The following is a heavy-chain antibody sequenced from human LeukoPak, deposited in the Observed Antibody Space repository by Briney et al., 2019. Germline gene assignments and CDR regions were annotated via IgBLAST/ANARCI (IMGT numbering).Heavy chain of an antibody. CDR2: INPSGGST. CDR3: ARAEHYYGSGSYYLGY. J-gene: IGHJ4*02. D-gene: IGHD3-10*01. V-gene: IGHV1-46*01. CDR1: GYTFTSYY. Sequence: ASVKVSCKASGYTFTSYYMHWVRPAPGQGLEWMGIINPSGGSTSYAQKFQGRVTMTRDTSTSTVYMELSSLRSEDTAVYYCARAEHYYGSGSYYLGYWGQATLVTVSS.